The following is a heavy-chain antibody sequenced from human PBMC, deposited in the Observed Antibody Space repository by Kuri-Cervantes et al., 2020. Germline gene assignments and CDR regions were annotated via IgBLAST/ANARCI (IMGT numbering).Heavy chain of an antibody. CDR3: ARASVTGRKQDYYYYYIDV. Sequence: ASVKVSCKASGYTFTSYDINWVRQATGQGLEWMGWMNPNSGNTGYAQKLQGRVTMTTDTSTSTAYMELRSLRSDDTAVYYCARASVTGRKQDYYYYYIDVWGKGTTVTVSS. J-gene: IGHJ6*03. D-gene: IGHD1-20*01. CDR2: MNPNSGNT. V-gene: IGHV1-8*01. CDR1: GYTFTSYD.